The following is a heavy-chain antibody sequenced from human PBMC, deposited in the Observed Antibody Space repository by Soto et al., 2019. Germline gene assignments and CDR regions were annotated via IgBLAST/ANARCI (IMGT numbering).Heavy chain of an antibody. Sequence: QVQLVESGGGVVQPGRSLRLSCAASGFTFSSYGMHWVRQAPGKGLEWVAVISYDGSNKYYADSVKGRFTISRDNSKNTLYLQMNRLRAEDTAVYYCAKAAAEPYWGQGTLVTVSS. CDR2: ISYDGSNK. J-gene: IGHJ4*02. D-gene: IGHD6-13*01. CDR3: AKAAAEPY. V-gene: IGHV3-30*18. CDR1: GFTFSSYG.